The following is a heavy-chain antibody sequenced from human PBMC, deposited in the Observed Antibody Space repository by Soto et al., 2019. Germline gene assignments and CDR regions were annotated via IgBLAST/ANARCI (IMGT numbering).Heavy chain of an antibody. CDR2: ISYDGSNK. Sequence: QVQLVESGGGVVQPGRSLRLSCAASGFTFSSYGMHWVRQAPGKGLEWVAVISYDGSNKYYADSVKGRFTISRDNSKNTLYLQMNSLRAEDTAVYYCAKDLEVVPENYYYGMDVWGQGTTVTVSS. V-gene: IGHV3-30*18. J-gene: IGHJ6*02. D-gene: IGHD2-15*01. CDR1: GFTFSSYG. CDR3: AKDLEVVPENYYYGMDV.